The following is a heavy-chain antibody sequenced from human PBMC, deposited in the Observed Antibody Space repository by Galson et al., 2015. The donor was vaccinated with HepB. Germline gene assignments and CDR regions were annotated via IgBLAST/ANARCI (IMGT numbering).Heavy chain of an antibody. Sequence: SLRLSCAASGFTFRNAWMSWVRQAPGKGLEWVGRIKKKSEGGTTDYAAPVKGRFTISRDDSRNTAYLQMNRLKTEDTAVYYCIRMGNIAGYSSSWGQGTLVTVSS. CDR3: IRMGNIAGYSSS. V-gene: IGHV3-15*01. D-gene: IGHD6-13*01. J-gene: IGHJ4*02. CDR2: IKKKSEGGTT. CDR1: GFTFRNAW.